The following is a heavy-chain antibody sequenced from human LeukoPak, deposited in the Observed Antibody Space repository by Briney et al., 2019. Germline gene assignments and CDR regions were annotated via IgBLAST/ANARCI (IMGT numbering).Heavy chain of an antibody. CDR1: GGSISSSSYY. CDR2: IYYSGST. CDR3: ARDRCNSGCYDMDV. V-gene: IGHV4-39*02. Sequence: SETLSLTCTVSGGSISSSSYYWGWIRQPPGKGLEWIGSIYYSGSTYYNPSLKSRVTISVDTSKNQFSLKLSSVTAADTAVYYCARDRCNSGCYDMDVWGKGTTVTVSS. J-gene: IGHJ6*03. D-gene: IGHD6-19*01.